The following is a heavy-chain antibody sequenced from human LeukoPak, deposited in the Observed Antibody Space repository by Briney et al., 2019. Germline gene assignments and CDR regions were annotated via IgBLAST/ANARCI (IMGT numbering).Heavy chain of an antibody. CDR2: INSDGSSK. J-gene: IGHJ4*02. D-gene: IGHD6-13*01. CDR3: ATNGGVRYSSSAH. CDR1: GFTFSSYW. V-gene: IGHV3-74*01. Sequence: GGALRLSCAASGFTFSSYWMHWVRQAPAKGLVCVSRINSDGSSKSYADSVKGRFTISRDNAKNTLYLQMNSLGAEDTAVYYCATNGGVRYSSSAHWGQGTLVTVSS.